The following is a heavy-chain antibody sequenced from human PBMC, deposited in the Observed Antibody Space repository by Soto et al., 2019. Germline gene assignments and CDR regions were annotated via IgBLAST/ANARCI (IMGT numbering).Heavy chain of an antibody. V-gene: IGHV1-69*13. J-gene: IGHJ3*02. CDR1: GGTFSIYA. CDR3: ASIPTGVNAFHI. Sequence: SVKVSCKTSGGTFSIYAMNCVLQAPGQGLDWMGGIIPILGTPNNAQKFQGRVTITADESTSTAYMELSSLRSEDTAVYYCASIPTGVNAFHIWGQGTMVTVSS. CDR2: IIPILGTP. D-gene: IGHD7-27*01.